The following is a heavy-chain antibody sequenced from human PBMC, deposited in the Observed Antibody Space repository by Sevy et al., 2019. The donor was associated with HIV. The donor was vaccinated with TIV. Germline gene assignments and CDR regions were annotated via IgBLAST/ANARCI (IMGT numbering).Heavy chain of an antibody. Sequence: SETLSLTCTVSGGSMSSYYWSWIRQPPGKGLEWIGYIYDSGSTNYNPSLKSRVTISVDTSKNQFSLKLSSVTAADTAVYYCARDMLGYCSSTSCYAEGYFDYWGQGSLVTVSS. J-gene: IGHJ4*02. D-gene: IGHD2-2*01. CDR3: ARDMLGYCSSTSCYAEGYFDY. CDR2: IYDSGST. CDR1: GGSMSSYY. V-gene: IGHV4-59*01.